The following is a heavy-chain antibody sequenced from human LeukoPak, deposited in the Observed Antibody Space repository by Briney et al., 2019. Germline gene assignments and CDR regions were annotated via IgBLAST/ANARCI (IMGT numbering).Heavy chain of an antibody. D-gene: IGHD3-3*01. CDR3: VKDQGECPGSRCYLRFLEY. J-gene: IGHJ4*02. CDR2: VRFDQSAT. Sequence: GGSLRLSCAASGFNFSIYGMHWVRQAPGKGLERVTFVRFDQSATVYADSVQGRFAISRDNSKNTAYLQMNSLRVEDTALYFCVKDQGECPGSRCYLRFLEYWGQGTLVIVSS. CDR1: GFNFSIYG. V-gene: IGHV3-30*02.